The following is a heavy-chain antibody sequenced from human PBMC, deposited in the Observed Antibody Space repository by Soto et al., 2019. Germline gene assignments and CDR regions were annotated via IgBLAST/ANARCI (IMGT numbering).Heavy chain of an antibody. CDR3: AREYYYDSSGYYPHLDY. CDR1: GGSISSGGYS. D-gene: IGHD3-22*01. J-gene: IGHJ4*02. CDR2: IYHSGST. Sequence: SETLSLTCAVSGGSISSGGYSWSWIRQPPGKGLEWIGYIYHSGSTYYNPSLKSRVTISVDRSKNQFSLKLSSVTAADTAVYYCAREYYYDSSGYYPHLDYWGQGTLVTVSS. V-gene: IGHV4-30-2*01.